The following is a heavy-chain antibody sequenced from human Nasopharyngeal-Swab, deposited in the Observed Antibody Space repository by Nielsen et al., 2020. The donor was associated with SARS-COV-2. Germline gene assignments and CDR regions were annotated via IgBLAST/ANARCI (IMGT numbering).Heavy chain of an antibody. D-gene: IGHD3-22*01. Sequence: LRLSCAISGDSVSSNSAAWNWIRQSPSRGLEWLERTYYRSKWYNDYAVSVKSRITINPDTSKNQFSLQLNSVTPGDTAVYYCAREGPGYDYYDSSGYQSTSDAFDIWGQGTMVTVSS. V-gene: IGHV6-1*01. CDR3: AREGPGYDYYDSSGYQSTSDAFDI. J-gene: IGHJ3*02. CDR2: TYYRSKWYN. CDR1: GDSVSSNSAA.